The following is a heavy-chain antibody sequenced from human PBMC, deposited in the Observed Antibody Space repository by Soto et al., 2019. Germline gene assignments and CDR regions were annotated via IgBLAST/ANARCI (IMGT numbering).Heavy chain of an antibody. CDR1: GGSISSYY. CDR2: IYYSGST. Sequence: SETLSLTCTVSGGSISSYYWSWIRQPPGKGLEWIGYIYYSGSTNYNPSLKSRVTISVDTSKNQFSLKMSSVTAADTAVYYCARAARGRNYYGSRSFAPTLWGQGTLVTVSS. D-gene: IGHD3-10*01. V-gene: IGHV4-59*08. J-gene: IGHJ4*02. CDR3: ARAARGRNYYGSRSFAPTL.